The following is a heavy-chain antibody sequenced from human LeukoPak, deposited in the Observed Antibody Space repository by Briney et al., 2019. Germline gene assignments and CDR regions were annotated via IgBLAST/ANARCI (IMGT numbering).Heavy chain of an antibody. J-gene: IGHJ6*02. CDR2: IYYSGST. Sequence: SETLSLTCTVSGSSISSYYWSWIRQPPGKGLEWIGYIYYSGSTNYNPSLKSRVTISVDTSKNQFSLKLSSVTAADTAVYYCARGRDCSSTSCPGGYYYYYGMDVWGQGTTVTVSS. D-gene: IGHD2-2*01. CDR3: ARGRDCSSTSCPGGYYYYYGMDV. CDR1: GSSISSYY. V-gene: IGHV4-59*01.